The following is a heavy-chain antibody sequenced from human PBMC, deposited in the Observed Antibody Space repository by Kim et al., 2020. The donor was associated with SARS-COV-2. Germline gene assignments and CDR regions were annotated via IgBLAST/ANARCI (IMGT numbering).Heavy chain of an antibody. V-gene: IGHV3-33*06. Sequence: GGSLRLSCAASGFTFSSYGMHWVRQAPGKGLEWVSVIWYDGSNKYYADSVKGRFTISRDNSKNTLYLQMNSLRAEDTAVYYCAKDQTNHTYCSSTSCYEEATYYYYGMDVWGQGTTVTVSS. D-gene: IGHD2-2*01. CDR2: IWYDGSNK. J-gene: IGHJ6*02. CDR1: GFTFSSYG. CDR3: AKDQTNHTYCSSTSCYEEATYYYYGMDV.